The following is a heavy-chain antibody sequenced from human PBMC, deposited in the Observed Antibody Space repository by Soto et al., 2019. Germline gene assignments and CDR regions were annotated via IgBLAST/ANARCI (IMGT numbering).Heavy chain of an antibody. CDR3: ARTGYYDSSGYDAFDI. CDR1: GGSIGGSTG. V-gene: IGHV4-4*02. Sequence: SETLSLTCAVSGGSIGGSTGWSWVRQPPGKGLEWIGEIYHSGSTNYNPSLKSRVTISVDKSKNQFSLKLSSVTAADTAVYYCARTGYYDSSGYDAFDIWGQGTMVTVSS. CDR2: IYHSGST. D-gene: IGHD3-22*01. J-gene: IGHJ3*02.